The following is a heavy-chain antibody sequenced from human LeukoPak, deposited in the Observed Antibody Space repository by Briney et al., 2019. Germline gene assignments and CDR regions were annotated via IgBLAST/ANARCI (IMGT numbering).Heavy chain of an antibody. CDR1: GGTFSSYA. J-gene: IGHJ6*02. D-gene: IGHD3-10*01. CDR3: AKVGVDYYGSGSYYWDV. CDR2: ISGSGGST. Sequence: GASVKVSCKASGGTFSSYAMSWVRQAPGKGLEWVSAISGSGGSTYYADSVKGRFTISRDNSKNTLYLQMNSLRAEDTAVYYCAKVGVDYYGSGSYYWDVWGQGTTVTVSS. V-gene: IGHV3-23*01.